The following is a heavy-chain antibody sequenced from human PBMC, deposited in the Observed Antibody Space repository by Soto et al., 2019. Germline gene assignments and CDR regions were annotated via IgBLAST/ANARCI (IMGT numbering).Heavy chain of an antibody. CDR3: ARGRYCLTGRCFPNWFDS. CDR2: IYKSATT. V-gene: IGHV4-30-4*01. CDR1: GDSISSVDYF. J-gene: IGHJ5*01. D-gene: IGHD2-15*01. Sequence: SETLSLTCSVSGDSISSVDYFWAWLRQPPGQALEYIGYIYKSATTYYNPSFESRVAISLDTSKSQFSLNVTSVTAADTAVYFCARGRYCLTGRCFPNWFDSWGQGTLVTVSS.